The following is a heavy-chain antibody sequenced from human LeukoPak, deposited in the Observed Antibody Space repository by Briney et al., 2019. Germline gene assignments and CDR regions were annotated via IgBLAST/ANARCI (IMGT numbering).Heavy chain of an antibody. D-gene: IGHD3-10*01. V-gene: IGHV3-23*01. CDR3: ARDLWFGEGDY. CDR2: ISGSGGST. Sequence: GGSLRLSCAASGFTVSSNYMSWVRQAPGKRLEWVSVISGSGGSTYYADSVKGRFTISRDNSKNSLYLQMNSLRAEDTAVYYCARDLWFGEGDYWGQGTLVTVSS. CDR1: GFTVSSNY. J-gene: IGHJ4*02.